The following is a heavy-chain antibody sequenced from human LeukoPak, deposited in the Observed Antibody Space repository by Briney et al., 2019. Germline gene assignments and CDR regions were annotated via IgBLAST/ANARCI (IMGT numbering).Heavy chain of an antibody. J-gene: IGHJ4*02. V-gene: IGHV3-30*01. CDR3: ARERGYYDSSGELDY. Sequence: GGSLRLSCAPSGFTFCIYAMRWVRHAPDEGLEWVAVISYDGSNKYYADSVKGRFTISRDNSKNTLYLQMNSLRAEDTAVYYCARERGYYDSSGELDYWGQGTLVTVSS. D-gene: IGHD3-22*01. CDR2: ISYDGSNK. CDR1: GFTFCIYA.